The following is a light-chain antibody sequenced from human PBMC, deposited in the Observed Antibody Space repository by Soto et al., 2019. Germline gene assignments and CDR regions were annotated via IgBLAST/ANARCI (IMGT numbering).Light chain of an antibody. J-gene: IGKJ1*01. CDR1: QSVSSY. CDR3: QQRSNWPPWT. Sequence: EIVLTQSPATLSLSPGERATLSCRASQSVSSYLAWYQQKPGQAPRLLIYDASNRATGIPARFSGSRSGTDFTLTTISLEPEDFAVYYCQQRSNWPPWTFGQGTKVEIK. CDR2: DAS. V-gene: IGKV3-11*01.